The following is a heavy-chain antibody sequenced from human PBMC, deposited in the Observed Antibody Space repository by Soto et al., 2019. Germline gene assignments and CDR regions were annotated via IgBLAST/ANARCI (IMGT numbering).Heavy chain of an antibody. CDR1: GGSISSYY. D-gene: IGHD2-15*01. J-gene: IGHJ6*03. Sequence: QVQLQESGPGLVKPSETLSLTCTVSGGSISSYYWSWIRQPPGKGLEWIGYIYYSGSTNYNPSLKSRVTISVDTSKNQFTLKLSCVTAADTAVYYCARLLVVAANPGDYYYYMDVWGKGTTVTVSS. V-gene: IGHV4-59*08. CDR2: IYYSGST. CDR3: ARLLVVAANPGDYYYYMDV.